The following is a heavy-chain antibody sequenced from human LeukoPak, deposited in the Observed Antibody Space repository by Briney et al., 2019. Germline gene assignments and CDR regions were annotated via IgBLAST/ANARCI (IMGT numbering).Heavy chain of an antibody. CDR2: IWYDGSNK. Sequence: GGSLRLSCAASGFTFSSYGMHWVRQAPGKGLEWGAVIWYDGSNKYYADSVKGRFTISRDNSKNTLYLQMNSLRAEDTAVYYCAGYSSSLYGGFDPWGQGTLVTVSS. V-gene: IGHV3-33*01. D-gene: IGHD6-13*01. CDR3: AGYSSSLYGGFDP. CDR1: GFTFSSYG. J-gene: IGHJ5*02.